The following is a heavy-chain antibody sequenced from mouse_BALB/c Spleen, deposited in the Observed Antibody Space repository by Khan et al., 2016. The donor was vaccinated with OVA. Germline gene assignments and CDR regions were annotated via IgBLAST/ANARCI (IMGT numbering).Heavy chain of an antibody. Sequence: QVQLQQSGAELARPGASVKLSCKASGYTFTDYYINWVKQRTGQGLEWIGEIYPGSGNTYYNEKFKGKATLTADKSSSPAYMQLSSLTSEDSAVFFCARRNYFGYTFAYWGQGTLVTVSA. J-gene: IGHJ3*01. CDR3: ARRNYFGYTFAY. V-gene: IGHV1-77*01. CDR1: GYTFTDYY. D-gene: IGHD1-2*01. CDR2: IYPGSGNT.